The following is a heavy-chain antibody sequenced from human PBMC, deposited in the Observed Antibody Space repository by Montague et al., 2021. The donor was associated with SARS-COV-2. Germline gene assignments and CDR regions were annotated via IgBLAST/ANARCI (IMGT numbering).Heavy chain of an antibody. D-gene: IGHD6-6*01. CDR3: ARGGWEQFVLARDYYYYGMDV. V-gene: IGHV4-34*01. CDR2: VNHSGST. CDR1: GGSFSGYY. J-gene: IGHJ6*02. Sequence: SETLSLTCAVYGGSFSGYYWSWIRQPPGKGLEWIGEVNHSGSTNYNPSLKSRVTISVDTSKNQFSPKLSSVAAADTAVYYCARGGWEQFVLARDYYYYGMDVWGQGTTVTVSS.